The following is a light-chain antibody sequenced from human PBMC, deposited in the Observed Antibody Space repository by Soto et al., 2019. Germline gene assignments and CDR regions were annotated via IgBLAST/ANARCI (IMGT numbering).Light chain of an antibody. CDR3: AAWDDSLSGWV. V-gene: IGLV1-47*01. J-gene: IGLJ3*02. CDR1: RSNIGNNY. Sequence: QLVLTQPPSASGTPGQRVTISCSGSRSNIGNNYVYWYQHLPGTAPKLLIYMNNQRPSGVPDRFSGSKSGTSASLAISGLRSEDEADYYCAAWDDSLSGWVFGGGTKLTVL. CDR2: MNN.